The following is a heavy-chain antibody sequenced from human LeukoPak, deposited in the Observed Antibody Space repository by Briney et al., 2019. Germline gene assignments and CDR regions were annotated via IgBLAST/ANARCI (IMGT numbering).Heavy chain of an antibody. J-gene: IGHJ4*02. CDR3: AKDRHYYDSSGYYLYYFDY. Sequence: GGSLRLSCAASGFTFSSYGMHWVRQAPGKGLEWVAFIRYDGSNKYYADSVKGRFTISRDNSKNTLYLQMNSLRAEDTAVYYCAKDRHYYDSSGYYLYYFDYRGQGTLVTVSS. CDR2: IRYDGSNK. CDR1: GFTFSSYG. V-gene: IGHV3-30*02. D-gene: IGHD3-22*01.